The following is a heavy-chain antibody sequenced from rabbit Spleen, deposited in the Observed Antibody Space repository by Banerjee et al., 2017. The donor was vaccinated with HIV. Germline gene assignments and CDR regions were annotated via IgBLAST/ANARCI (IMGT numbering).Heavy chain of an antibody. CDR3: ARDLVAVIGWNFNL. J-gene: IGHJ4*01. Sequence: QEPLKESGGGLVTPGGNLTLTCTASGFSFSSGYDMCWVRQAPGKGLEWIACIDADRSGSTYYASWAKGRFTISRTSSTTVTLQMTSLTAADTATYFCARDLVAVIGWNFNLWGPGTLVTVS. CDR2: IDADRSGST. V-gene: IGHV1S45*01. D-gene: IGHD1-1*01. CDR1: GFSFSSGYD.